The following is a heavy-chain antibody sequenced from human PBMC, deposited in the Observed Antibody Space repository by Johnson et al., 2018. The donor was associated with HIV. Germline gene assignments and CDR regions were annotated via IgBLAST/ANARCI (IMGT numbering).Heavy chain of an antibody. Sequence: QVQLVESGGGVVQPGRSLRLSCAASGFTFSSYAMHWVRQAPGKGLEWVAVISYDGSNKYYADSVKGRLTISRDNSKNTLYLQMSSLRAEDTALYYCARERAVTTKGYDEDAFDIWGQGTMVTVSS. CDR2: ISYDGSNK. CDR3: ARERAVTTKGYDEDAFDI. CDR1: GFTFSSYA. J-gene: IGHJ3*02. D-gene: IGHD4-17*01. V-gene: IGHV3-30*04.